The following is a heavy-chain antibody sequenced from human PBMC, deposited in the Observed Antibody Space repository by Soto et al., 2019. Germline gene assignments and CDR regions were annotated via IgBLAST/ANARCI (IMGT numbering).Heavy chain of an antibody. J-gene: IGHJ6*02. Sequence: SGGTLRLSCAASGFTFSNAWMSWVRQAPGKSLEWVGRIKSKTDGGTTDYAAPVQGRFTISRDDSTNTLYLQMNSLKTEATAVYYCTTGAYYFFGSGYYRCIDVRYQGXTVTVS. CDR3: TTGAYYFFGSGYYRCIDV. D-gene: IGHD3-3*01. V-gene: IGHV3-15*01. CDR2: IKSKTDGGTT. CDR1: GFTFSNAW.